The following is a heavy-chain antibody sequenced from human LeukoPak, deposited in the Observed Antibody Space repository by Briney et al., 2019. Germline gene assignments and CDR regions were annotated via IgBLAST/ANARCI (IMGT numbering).Heavy chain of an antibody. CDR3: VRLPTGYPNWFDP. D-gene: IGHD3-9*01. CDR2: IYYSGST. CDR1: GGSISSYY. V-gene: IGHV4-59*08. Sequence: SETLSLTCTVSGGSISSYYWSWIRKPPGKGLEWIGYIYYSGSTNYNPSLKSRVTISLDTSKNQFSLRLSSVTAADTAFYYCVRLPTGYPNWFDPWGQGTLVTVSS. J-gene: IGHJ5*02.